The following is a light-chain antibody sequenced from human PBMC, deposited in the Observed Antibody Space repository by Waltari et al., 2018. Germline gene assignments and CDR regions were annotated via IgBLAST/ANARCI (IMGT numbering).Light chain of an antibody. Sequence: EIALTQSPGTLSLSPGQRAALSCRASQSVGKYLAWYQQKPGQAPRLLIYDASTRATGIPDRFSGSGSGTDFSLTISRLEPEDFAVYYCQKYVNLPATFGQGTKVEIK. J-gene: IGKJ1*01. CDR1: QSVGKY. V-gene: IGKV3-20*01. CDR3: QKYVNLPAT. CDR2: DAS.